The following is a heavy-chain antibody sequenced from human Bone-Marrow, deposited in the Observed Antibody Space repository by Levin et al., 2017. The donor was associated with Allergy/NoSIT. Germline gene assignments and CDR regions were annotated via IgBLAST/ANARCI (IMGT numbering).Heavy chain of an antibody. Sequence: KISCKSSGDTFSTYAISWVRQAPGQGLEWMGGIIPLYGIPNYAQKFRGRVTLTADESTRTAYMELSSLTSEDTAVYYCAFSLGDSLYYFDYWGQGTLVTVSS. CDR1: GDTFSTYA. CDR2: IIPLYGIP. D-gene: IGHD2-21*02. J-gene: IGHJ4*02. CDR3: AFSLGDSLYYFDY. V-gene: IGHV1-69*01.